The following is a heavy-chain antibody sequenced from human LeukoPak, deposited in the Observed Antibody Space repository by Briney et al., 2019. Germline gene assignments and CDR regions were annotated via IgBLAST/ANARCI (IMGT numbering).Heavy chain of an antibody. CDR2: ISYDGSNK. CDR3: ARDMRLGYCSSTSCYAGGGFDY. J-gene: IGHJ4*02. Sequence: PGGSLRLSSAASGFTFSSYAMHWVRQAPGKGLEWVVVISYDGSNKYYADSVKGRFTISRDNSKNTLYLQMNSLRAEDTAVYYCARDMRLGYCSSTSCYAGGGFDYWGQGTLVTVSS. CDR1: GFTFSSYA. V-gene: IGHV3-30*04. D-gene: IGHD2-2*01.